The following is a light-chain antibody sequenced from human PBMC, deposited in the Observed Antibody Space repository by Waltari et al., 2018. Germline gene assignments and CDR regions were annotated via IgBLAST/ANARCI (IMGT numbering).Light chain of an antibody. Sequence: EIVMTQSPATLSLSPGERAAPSCRASQTVSCSLAWYQQKPGQAPRLLIYGASTRATGIPARFGGSGSGTEFTLTISSLQSEDFAVYYCQQYNNWPLTFGQGTKVEIK. CDR1: QTVSCS. CDR2: GAS. J-gene: IGKJ1*01. V-gene: IGKV3-15*01. CDR3: QQYNNWPLT.